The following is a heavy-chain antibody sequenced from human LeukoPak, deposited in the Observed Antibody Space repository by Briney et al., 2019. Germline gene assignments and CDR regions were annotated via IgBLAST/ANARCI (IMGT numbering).Heavy chain of an antibody. CDR2: IYPGDSDT. J-gene: IGHJ4*02. CDR1: GYSFSSYW. Sequence: GESLKISCKGSGYSFSSYWIGWVRQMPGKGLEWMGIIYPGDSDTRDSPSFQGQLTISADKSVSTAYLQWSNLKASDTAMYYCARVARDGATTSDYWGQGTLVTVSS. V-gene: IGHV5-51*01. CDR3: ARVARDGATTSDY. D-gene: IGHD1-26*01.